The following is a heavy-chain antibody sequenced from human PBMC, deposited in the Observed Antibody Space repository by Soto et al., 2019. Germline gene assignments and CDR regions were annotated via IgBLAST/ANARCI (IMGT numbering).Heavy chain of an antibody. J-gene: IGHJ6*02. CDR2: INPNGGIT. CDR3: AREKIAVAEYYYYGMDV. Sequence: GASVKVSCKASGYTFTHYYIHWVRQAPGQGLEWMGIINPNGGITTYAQKFRAGFSTTRDTSTSTVYMELSSLRSEDTAVYYCAREKIAVAEYYYYGMDVWGQGTTVTVSS. D-gene: IGHD6-19*01. V-gene: IGHV1-46*01. CDR1: GYTFTHYY.